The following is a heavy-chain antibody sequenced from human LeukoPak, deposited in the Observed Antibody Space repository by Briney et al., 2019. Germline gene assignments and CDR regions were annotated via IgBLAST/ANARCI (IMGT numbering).Heavy chain of an antibody. CDR2: ISGSGAST. Sequence: GGSPRLSCAASGFTFSDYAMTWVRQAPGKGLEWVSSISGSGASTYYADSVKGRFTISRDISKNTLYLQMSSLRAEDAAVYYCAKGEGAYYYYGVDVWGQGTTVTVSS. J-gene: IGHJ6*02. CDR3: AKGEGAYYYYGVDV. D-gene: IGHD1-26*01. V-gene: IGHV3-23*01. CDR1: GFTFSDYA.